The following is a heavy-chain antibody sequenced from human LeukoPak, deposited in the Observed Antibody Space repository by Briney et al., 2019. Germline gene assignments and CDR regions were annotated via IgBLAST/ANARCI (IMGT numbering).Heavy chain of an antibody. CDR1: GFTLSDYY. Sequence: GGSLRLSCEASGFTLSDYYMSWIRQAPGKGLEWVSYISSSSTYTNYADSVKGRFTISRDNAKNSLYLQMNSLRAEDTAVYYCAREPSKQHLDIWGQGTLVTVSS. CDR2: ISSSSTYT. V-gene: IGHV3-11*06. CDR3: AREPSKQHLDI. J-gene: IGHJ4*02. D-gene: IGHD6-13*01.